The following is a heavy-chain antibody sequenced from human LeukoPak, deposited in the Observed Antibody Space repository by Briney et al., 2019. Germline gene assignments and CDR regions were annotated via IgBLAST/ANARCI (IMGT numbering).Heavy chain of an antibody. Sequence: PGGSLRLSCAASGFTFSSYAMSWVRQAPGKGLEWVSAISGSGGSTYYADSVKGRFTISRDNSKNTLYLQMNSLRAEDTAVYYCARDDQWLVREYYFDYWGQGTLVTVPS. J-gene: IGHJ4*02. CDR3: ARDDQWLVREYYFDY. V-gene: IGHV3-23*01. CDR2: ISGSGGST. CDR1: GFTFSSYA. D-gene: IGHD6-19*01.